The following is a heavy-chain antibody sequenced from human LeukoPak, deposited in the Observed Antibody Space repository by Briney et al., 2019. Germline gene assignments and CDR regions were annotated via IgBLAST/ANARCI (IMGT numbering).Heavy chain of an antibody. Sequence: ASVKVSCKASGYTFTSYGISWVRQAPGQGLEWMGWISAYNGNTNYAQKLQGRVTLTTDTSTSTAYMELRSLRSGDTAVYYCASNRYYDYVWGSNDYWGQGTLVTVSS. V-gene: IGHV1-18*01. D-gene: IGHD3-16*01. CDR2: ISAYNGNT. CDR1: GYTFTSYG. CDR3: ASNRYYDYVWGSNDY. J-gene: IGHJ4*02.